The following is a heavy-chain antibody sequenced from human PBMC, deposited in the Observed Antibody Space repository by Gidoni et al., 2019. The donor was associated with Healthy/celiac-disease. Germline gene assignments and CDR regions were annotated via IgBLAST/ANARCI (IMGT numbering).Heavy chain of an antibody. CDR3: ARLKGLPDY. CDR2: IYYSEST. J-gene: IGHJ4*02. V-gene: IGHV4-39*01. D-gene: IGHD2-15*01. Sequence: QLQLQESGAGLVKPSETQYLSCTVSGGSISSSSYYWGWIRQPPGKVLEWIGSIYYSESTYYNPSLVSRVTISLDTPNNQFSLKLSSLTAADTALYYCARLKGLPDYWGQGTLVTVSS. CDR1: GGSISSSSYY.